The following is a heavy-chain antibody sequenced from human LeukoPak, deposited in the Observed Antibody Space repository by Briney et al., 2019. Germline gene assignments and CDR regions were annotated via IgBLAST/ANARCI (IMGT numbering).Heavy chain of an antibody. CDR2: IKDDGSEK. V-gene: IGHV3-7*01. D-gene: IGHD6-25*01. CDR1: GFIFSDYW. J-gene: IGHJ3*02. Sequence: GGSLRLSCAASGFIFSDYWMSWVRQAPGKGLEWVANIKDDGSEKYYVDSVKGRFTISRDNAKNSLYLQMNSLRAEDRAVYYCAVPRHGYAFDIWGQGTMVTVSS. CDR3: AVPRHGYAFDI.